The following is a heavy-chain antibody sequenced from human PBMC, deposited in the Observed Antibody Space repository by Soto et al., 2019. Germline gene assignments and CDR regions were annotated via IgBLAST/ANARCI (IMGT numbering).Heavy chain of an antibody. Sequence: QLQLRESASGLVKPSQTLSLTCAVSGGSISDGGHAWTWIRQPPGKGLEWIGYIYQSGSAYYTPSLKSRVTISMDKSKNQISLTLKSVTAADTAIYYCACNDDADAFDIWGQGTMVPVSS. V-gene: IGHV4-30-2*01. D-gene: IGHD1-1*01. CDR1: GGSISDGGHA. CDR3: ACNDDADAFDI. J-gene: IGHJ3*02. CDR2: IYQSGSA.